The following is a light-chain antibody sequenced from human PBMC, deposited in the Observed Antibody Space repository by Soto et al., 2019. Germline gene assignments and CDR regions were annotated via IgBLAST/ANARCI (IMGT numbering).Light chain of an antibody. CDR1: QSISSW. CDR2: DAS. V-gene: IGKV1-5*01. CDR3: QQYNSLWT. Sequence: IHLTHFSSTQSHSVVHRDTITCRASQSISSWFAWYQQKPGTAPQLLIYDASSLESGAPSRFSGSGSATEFTLTISRLPPDDFATYYCQQYNSLWTFGQGTKVDIK. J-gene: IGKJ1*01.